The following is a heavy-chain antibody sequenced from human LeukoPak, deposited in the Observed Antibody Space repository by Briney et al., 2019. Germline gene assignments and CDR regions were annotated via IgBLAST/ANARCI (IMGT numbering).Heavy chain of an antibody. Sequence: GGSLRLSCAASGFNFGGYGMHWVRPAPGKGLEWVAFIRYDGSDKYYADSVRGRFTISRDNSKNTLYLQLSSLRVEDTAVYYCARHRWMGYYYNMDVWGKGTTVTVSS. CDR2: IRYDGSDK. J-gene: IGHJ6*03. D-gene: IGHD5-24*01. V-gene: IGHV3-30*02. CDR1: GFNFGGYG. CDR3: ARHRWMGYYYNMDV.